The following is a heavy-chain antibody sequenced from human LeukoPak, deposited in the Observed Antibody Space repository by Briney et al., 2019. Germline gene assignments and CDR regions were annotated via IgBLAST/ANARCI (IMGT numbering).Heavy chain of an antibody. CDR3: ARADCSASTCYLRRSWFDP. CDR1: GFSINSYD. J-gene: IGHJ5*02. Sequence: GESLKISCTASGFSINSYDMNWVRQAPGKGLEWVSSISPKSDFIYYSDSVRGRFTISRHNAENSLYLQMNSLRAEDTAVYYCARADCSASTCYLRRSWFDPWGQGTLGTVSS. CDR2: ISPKSDFI. D-gene: IGHD3-9*01. V-gene: IGHV3-21*01.